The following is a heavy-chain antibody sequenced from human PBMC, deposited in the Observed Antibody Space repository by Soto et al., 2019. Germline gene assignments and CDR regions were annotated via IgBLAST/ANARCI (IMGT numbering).Heavy chain of an antibody. CDR2: IYYSGST. Sequence: SQTLSLTCAISGDSVSSNSADYYWSWIRQSPERGLEWIGYIYYSGSTDYNPSFQSRLTISIDTSKNQFSLRLRSVTAADTAVYYCVAYRLLFDFWGQGTPVTVSS. V-gene: IGHV4-30-4*01. CDR3: VAYRLLFDF. CDR1: GDSVSSNSADYY. J-gene: IGHJ4*02. D-gene: IGHD1-26*01.